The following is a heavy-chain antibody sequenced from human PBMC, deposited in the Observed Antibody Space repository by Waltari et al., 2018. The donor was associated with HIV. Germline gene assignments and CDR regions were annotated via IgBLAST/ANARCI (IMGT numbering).Heavy chain of an antibody. D-gene: IGHD3-22*01. CDR2: ISSSSSYI. Sequence: EVQLVESGGGLVKPGGSLRLSWAASGFTLRSYSMNWVRQAPGKGLEWVSSISSSSSYIYYADSVKGRFTISRDNAKNSLYLQMNSLRAEDTAVYYCARFDYDSKVDYWGQGTLVTVSS. CDR3: ARFDYDSKVDY. J-gene: IGHJ4*02. V-gene: IGHV3-21*01. CDR1: GFTLRSYS.